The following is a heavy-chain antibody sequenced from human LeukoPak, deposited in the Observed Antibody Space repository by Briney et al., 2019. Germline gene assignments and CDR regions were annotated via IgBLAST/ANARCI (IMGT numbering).Heavy chain of an antibody. CDR1: GGSISSGDYY. Sequence: SQTLSLTCTVSGGSISSGDYYWSWIRQPPGKGLEWIGYIYYSGSTYYNPSLKSRVTISVDTSKNQFSLKLSSVTAADTAVYYCARGTVTTGYYYYGMGVWGKGTTVTVSS. J-gene: IGHJ6*04. V-gene: IGHV4-30-4*01. CDR2: IYYSGST. CDR3: ARGTVTTGYYYYGMGV. D-gene: IGHD4-17*01.